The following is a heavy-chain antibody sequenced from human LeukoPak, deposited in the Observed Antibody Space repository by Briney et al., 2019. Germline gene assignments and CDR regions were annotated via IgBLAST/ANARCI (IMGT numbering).Heavy chain of an antibody. V-gene: IGHV4-59*08. CDR1: GGSVTDYY. D-gene: IGHD4-17*01. CDR2: IYYTST. J-gene: IGHJ4*02. Sequence: SETLSLTCTVSGGSVTDYYWSWIRQSPGKGLEWIGYIYYTSTSYNPSLKSRVTISVDTSKNQFSLKLSSVTAADTAVYYCASTRAGDYVTFFDYWGQGTLVTVSS. CDR3: ASTRAGDYVTFFDY.